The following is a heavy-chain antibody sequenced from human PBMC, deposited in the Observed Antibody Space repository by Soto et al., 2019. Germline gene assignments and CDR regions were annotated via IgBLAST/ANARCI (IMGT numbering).Heavy chain of an antibody. CDR1: GFMFTNYS. J-gene: IGHJ6*02. CDR3: AKDGSGRWAMDA. CDR2: ITGSGSHA. V-gene: IGHV3-23*01. D-gene: IGHD3-10*01. Sequence: EVQLLESGGGLVQPGGSLRLSCAASGFMFTNYSMRWVRRAPEKGLEWVSTITGSGSHAYYADSVKGRFTISNDISKSTLFLHMNSLSAEVMAVYYCAKDGSGRWAMDAWGQGTTVTVSS.